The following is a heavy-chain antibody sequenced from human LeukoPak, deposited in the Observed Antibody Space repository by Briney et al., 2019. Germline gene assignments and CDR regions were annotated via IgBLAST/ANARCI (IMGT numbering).Heavy chain of an antibody. CDR2: IYYSGST. CDR1: GGSISSYY. CDR3: AMYVGGYFDY. J-gene: IGHJ4*02. Sequence: SETLSLTCTVSGGSISSYYWSWIRQPPGKGLEWIGYIYYSGSTNYNPSLKSRVTISVDTSKNQFSLKLSSVTAADTAVYYCAMYVGGYFDYWGQGTLVTVSS. V-gene: IGHV4-59*01. D-gene: IGHD2-8*01.